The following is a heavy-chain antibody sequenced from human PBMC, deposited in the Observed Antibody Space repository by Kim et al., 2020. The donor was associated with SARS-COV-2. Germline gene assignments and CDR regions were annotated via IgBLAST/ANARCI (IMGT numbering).Heavy chain of an antibody. J-gene: IGHJ4*02. CDR1: GFTFSSYA. CDR2: ISGSGGST. D-gene: IGHD3-22*01. Sequence: GGSLRLSCAASGFTFSSYAMSWVRQAPGKGLEWVSAISGSGGSTYYADSVKGRFTISRDNSKNTLYLQMNSLRAEDTAVYYCAKCNWEITMIVVANDYWGQGTLVTVSS. V-gene: IGHV3-23*01. CDR3: AKCNWEITMIVVANDY.